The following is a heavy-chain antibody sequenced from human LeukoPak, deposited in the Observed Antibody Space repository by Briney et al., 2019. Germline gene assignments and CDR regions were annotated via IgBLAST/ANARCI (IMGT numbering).Heavy chain of an antibody. D-gene: IGHD6-19*01. V-gene: IGHV4-59*01. J-gene: IGHJ5*02. Sequence: SETLSLTCTVSGGSISSYYWSWIRQPPGKGLEWIGYIYYSGSTNYNPSLKSRVTISVDTSKNQFSLKLSSVTAADTAVYYCARNKEVGSGWYNWFDPWGQGTLVTVSS. CDR2: IYYSGST. CDR3: ARNKEVGSGWYNWFDP. CDR1: GGSISSYY.